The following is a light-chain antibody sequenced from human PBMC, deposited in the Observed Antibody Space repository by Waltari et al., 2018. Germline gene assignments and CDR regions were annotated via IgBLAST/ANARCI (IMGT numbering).Light chain of an antibody. V-gene: IGLV2-14*03. J-gene: IGLJ1*01. CDR1: SSDVGGYNY. Sequence: QSALTQPASVSGSPGQSITISCTGISSDVGGYNYVSWYQQYPGKAPKLMIYDVSNRPSVVSNRCSGSKSGNTASLTISGLQAEDEADYYCSSYTSSSPYVFGTGTKVTVL. CDR3: SSYTSSSPYV. CDR2: DVS.